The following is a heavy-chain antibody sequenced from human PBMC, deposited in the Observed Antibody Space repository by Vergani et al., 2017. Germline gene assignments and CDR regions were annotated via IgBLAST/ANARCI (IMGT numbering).Heavy chain of an antibody. CDR2: ISGSGGST. Sequence: EVQLLESGGGLVQPGGSLSLSCAASGFTFSSYAMSWVRQAPGKGLEWVSAISGSGGSTYYADSVTGRFTIARDNSKNTLYLQMNSLRAEDTAVYYCAKTVVVAAHGRKFDYWGQGTLVTVSS. CDR1: GFTFSSYA. CDR3: AKTVVVAAHGRKFDY. D-gene: IGHD2-15*01. V-gene: IGHV3-23*01. J-gene: IGHJ4*02.